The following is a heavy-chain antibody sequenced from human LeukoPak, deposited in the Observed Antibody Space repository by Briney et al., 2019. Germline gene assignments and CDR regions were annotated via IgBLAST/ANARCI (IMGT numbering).Heavy chain of an antibody. V-gene: IGHV4-59*12. CDR2: IYYSGST. CDR3: ARESPYGDYGFDY. J-gene: IGHJ4*02. Sequence: PSETLSLTCTVSGGSISSYYWSWIRQPPGKGLEWIGYIYYSGSTNYNPSLKSRVTISIDTSKNQFSLKLSSVTAADTAVYYCARESPYGDYGFDYWGQGTLVTVSS. CDR1: GGSISSYY. D-gene: IGHD4-17*01.